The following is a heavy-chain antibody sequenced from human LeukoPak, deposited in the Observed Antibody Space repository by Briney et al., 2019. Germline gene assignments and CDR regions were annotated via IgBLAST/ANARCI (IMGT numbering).Heavy chain of an antibody. D-gene: IGHD3-10*01. Sequence: SETLSLTSICSGGSIRSHYWSWTRPPAGKGLELIGHIFTSGNTLYNLSHKTRHTMSLDRSRNQFSLTRTSVTAAVTVVYYCAIDLPEGSGRLNWFDPWGQGALVTVSS. V-gene: IGHV4-4*07. CDR2: IFTSGNT. CDR3: AIDLPEGSGRLNWFDP. CDR1: GGSIRSHY. J-gene: IGHJ5*02.